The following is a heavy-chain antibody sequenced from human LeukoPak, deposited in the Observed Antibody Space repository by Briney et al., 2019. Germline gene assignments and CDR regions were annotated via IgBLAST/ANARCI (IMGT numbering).Heavy chain of an antibody. CDR1: GYTFTSYD. V-gene: IGHV1-8*01. CDR3: ARSSVGARRRIDY. D-gene: IGHD1-26*01. CDR2: MNPNSGNT. Sequence: ASVKVSCKASGYTFTSYDINWVRQATGQGLEWVGWMNPNSGNTGYAQKFQGRVTMTRSASINTAYMELSSLTSDDAAVFYCARSSVGARRRIDYWGQGTLVTVSS. J-gene: IGHJ4*02.